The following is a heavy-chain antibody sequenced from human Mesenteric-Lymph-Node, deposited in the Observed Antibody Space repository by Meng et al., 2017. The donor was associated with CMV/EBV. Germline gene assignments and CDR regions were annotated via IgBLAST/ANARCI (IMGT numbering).Heavy chain of an antibody. V-gene: IGHV1-2*02. D-gene: IGHD3-16*01. CDR2: INPNNGDT. CDR3: ARDHHWGADY. CDR1: GYTFIYYY. Sequence: SCEASGYTFIYYYLHWVRQAHGQGLVWVGWINPNNGDTNSAQKFQGRATMTSDSSTTTAYMELSKLTSDDTAVYYCARDHHWGADYWGQGTLVTVSS. J-gene: IGHJ4*02.